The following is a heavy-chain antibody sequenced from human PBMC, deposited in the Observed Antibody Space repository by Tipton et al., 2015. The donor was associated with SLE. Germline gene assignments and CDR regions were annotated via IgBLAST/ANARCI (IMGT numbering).Heavy chain of an antibody. CDR1: GASISSGGYY. CDR2: IYYSGST. J-gene: IGHJ3*02. D-gene: IGHD1-26*01. V-gene: IGHV4-31*03. Sequence: TLSLTCTVSGASISSGGYYWSWIRQYPGKGLDWIGYIYYSGSTYYNPSLKSRVTISADTSKNQFSLKSSSVTAADTAVYYCARHLDGTYGSHAFDIWGQGTMVTVSS. CDR3: ARHLDGTYGSHAFDI.